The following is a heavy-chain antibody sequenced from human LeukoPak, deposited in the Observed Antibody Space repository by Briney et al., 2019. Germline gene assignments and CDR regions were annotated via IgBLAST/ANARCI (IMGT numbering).Heavy chain of an antibody. D-gene: IGHD2-2*01. CDR3: ARGPSCTSTSCYTTGLFDY. CDR2: ISSSSNST. Sequence: GGSLRLSCTASVFTFSIYSMSWVRQAPGKGLEWVSSISSSSNSTYYADSVKGQFTISRDNAKNSLYLQMNSLRAGDTAVYYCARGPSCTSTSCYTTGLFDYWGQGTLVTVSS. J-gene: IGHJ4*02. V-gene: IGHV3-21*01. CDR1: VFTFSIYS.